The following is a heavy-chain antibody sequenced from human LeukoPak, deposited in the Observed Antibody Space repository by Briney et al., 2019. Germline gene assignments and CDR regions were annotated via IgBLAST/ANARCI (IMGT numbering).Heavy chain of an antibody. Sequence: ASVKVSCKASGYTFTGYYMHWVRQAPGQGLEWMGWINPNSGGTNYAQKFQGRVTMTRDTSISTAYMELSRLRSDYTAVYYCARSMVRGVIEVRFDYWGQGTLVTVSS. J-gene: IGHJ4*02. V-gene: IGHV1-2*02. CDR2: INPNSGGT. CDR1: GYTFTGYY. D-gene: IGHD3-10*01. CDR3: ARSMVRGVIEVRFDY.